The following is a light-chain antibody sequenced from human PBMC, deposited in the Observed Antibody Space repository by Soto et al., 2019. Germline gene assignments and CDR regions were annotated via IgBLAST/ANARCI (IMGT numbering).Light chain of an antibody. CDR3: SLYTSENTYV. Sequence: QSALNQPPSVSGSPGQSVTISCTGTSTDFVSYNRVAWYQQPPGTAPKLIIFEASNRPSWVPDRFSGSKSGNTASLTISGLQAADAADYYCSLYTSENTYVFGTGTKITVI. CDR2: EAS. CDR1: STDFVSYNR. J-gene: IGLJ1*01. V-gene: IGLV2-18*01.